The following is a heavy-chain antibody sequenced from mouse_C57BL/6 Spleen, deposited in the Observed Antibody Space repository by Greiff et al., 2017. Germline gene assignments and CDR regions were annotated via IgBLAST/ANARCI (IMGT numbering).Heavy chain of an antibody. Sequence: ESGPGLVKPSQSLSLTCSVTGYSITSGYYWNWIRQFPGNKLEWMGYISYDGSNNYNPSLKNRISITRDTSKNQFFLKLNSVTTEDTATYYCARDGGNYVYWGQGTTLTGAS. CDR3: ARDGGNYVY. J-gene: IGHJ2*01. V-gene: IGHV3-6*01. D-gene: IGHD2-1*01. CDR2: ISYDGSN. CDR1: GYSITSGYY.